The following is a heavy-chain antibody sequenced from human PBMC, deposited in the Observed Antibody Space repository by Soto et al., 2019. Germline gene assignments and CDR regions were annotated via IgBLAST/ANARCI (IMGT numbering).Heavy chain of an antibody. Sequence: ASVKVSCKASGGTFSSYAISWVRQAPGQGLEWMGGIIPIFGTANYAQKFQGRVTITADESTSTAYMELSSLRSEDTAVYYCARVSYDFWSGGPQKAXFFTPYYFDYWGQGTLVTVSS. CDR2: IIPIFGTA. J-gene: IGHJ4*02. V-gene: IGHV1-69*13. CDR1: GGTFSSYA. D-gene: IGHD3-3*01. CDR3: ARVSYDFWSGGPQKAXFFTPYYFDY.